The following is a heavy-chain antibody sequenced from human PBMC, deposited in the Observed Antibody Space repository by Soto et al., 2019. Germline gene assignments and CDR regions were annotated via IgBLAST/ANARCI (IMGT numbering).Heavy chain of an antibody. V-gene: IGHV3-30*18. CDR3: AKDHCSSTSCFPYYYYYGMDV. J-gene: IGHJ6*02. D-gene: IGHD2-2*01. Sequence: QVQLVESGGGVVQPGRSLRLSCAASGFTFSSYGMHWVRQAPGKGLEWVAVISYDGSNKYYADSVKGRFTISRDNSKNTLYLQMNSLRAEDTAVYYCAKDHCSSTSCFPYYYYYGMDVWGQGTTVTVSS. CDR2: ISYDGSNK. CDR1: GFTFSSYG.